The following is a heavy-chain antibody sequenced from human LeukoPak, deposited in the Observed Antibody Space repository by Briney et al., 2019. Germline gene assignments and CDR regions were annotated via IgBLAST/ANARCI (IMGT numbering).Heavy chain of an antibody. D-gene: IGHD3-22*01. V-gene: IGHV4-59*08. J-gene: IGHJ5*02. CDR2: NYYSGTT. Sequence: SETLSLTCTVSGGSISSYYWSWIPQPPRKGLEGSGYNYYSGTTNYNPSLKSRVTISEDTSNNQFSVKLSSVTSADTAVYYCARQFRGDSSGYSWFDPWGQGTLVTVSS. CDR3: ARQFRGDSSGYSWFDP. CDR1: GGSISSYY.